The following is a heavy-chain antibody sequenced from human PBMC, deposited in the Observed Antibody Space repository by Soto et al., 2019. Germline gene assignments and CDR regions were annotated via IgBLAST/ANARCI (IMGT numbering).Heavy chain of an antibody. V-gene: IGHV3-30-3*01. Sequence: QVQLVESGGGVVQPGRSLRLSCAASGFTFSSYAMHWVRQAPGKGLEWVAVISYDGSNKYYADSVKGRFTISRDNSKNTLYLQMNSLRAEDTAVYYCARGARVARYFDWFTTPGLDYWGQGTLVTVSS. CDR1: GFTFSSYA. J-gene: IGHJ4*02. CDR2: ISYDGSNK. CDR3: ARGARVARYFDWFTTPGLDY. D-gene: IGHD3-9*01.